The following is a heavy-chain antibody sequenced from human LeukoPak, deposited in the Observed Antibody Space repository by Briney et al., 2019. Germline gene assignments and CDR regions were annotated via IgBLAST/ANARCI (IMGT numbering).Heavy chain of an antibody. Sequence: PGGSLRLSCAASGFTFSSSAMSWVRQVPGKGLEWVSGISASGGSTSYADSVRGRFTISRDNSKNTLYLQMNSLRAEDTAVYYCAKDADGISSGPSYYFDYWGQGTLVTVSS. J-gene: IGHJ4*02. D-gene: IGHD3-22*01. CDR3: AKDADGISSGPSYYFDY. CDR2: ISASGGST. V-gene: IGHV3-23*01. CDR1: GFTFSSSA.